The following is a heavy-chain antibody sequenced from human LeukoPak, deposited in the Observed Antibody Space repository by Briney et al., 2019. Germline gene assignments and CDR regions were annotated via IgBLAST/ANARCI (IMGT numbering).Heavy chain of an antibody. Sequence: GGSLRPSCAASGFTFSSYAMSWVRQAPGKGLEWVSAISGSGGSTYYADSVKGRFTISRDNSKNMLYLQMNSLRVEDTAVYYCAKIGGEVSYWGQGTLVTVSS. CDR1: GFTFSSYA. J-gene: IGHJ4*02. D-gene: IGHD3-16*01. CDR3: AKIGGEVSY. CDR2: ISGSGGST. V-gene: IGHV3-23*01.